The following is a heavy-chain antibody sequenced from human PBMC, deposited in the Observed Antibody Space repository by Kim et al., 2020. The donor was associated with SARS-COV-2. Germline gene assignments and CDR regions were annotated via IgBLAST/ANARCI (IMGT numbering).Heavy chain of an antibody. J-gene: IGHJ6*02. D-gene: IGHD3-3*01. CDR1: GYTFTSYG. V-gene: IGHV1-18*04. Sequence: ASVKVSCKASGYTFTSYGISWVRQAPGQGLEWMGWISAYKGNTNYAQKLQGRVNMTTDTSTSTAYIELRSLRSDDTAVYYCARGTINYGMDVWGQGTTVTVSS. CDR2: ISAYKGNT. CDR3: ARGTINYGMDV.